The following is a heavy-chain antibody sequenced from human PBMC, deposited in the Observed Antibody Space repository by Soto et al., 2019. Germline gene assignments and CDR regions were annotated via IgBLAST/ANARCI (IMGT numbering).Heavy chain of an antibody. V-gene: IGHV3-74*01. CDR2: INSDGSVS. CDR3: ARGDCVGGPCYSLAGSFYYYMEV. CDR1: GFTFSNYW. D-gene: IGHD2-15*01. Sequence: EVQLVESGGGLVQPGGSLRLSCAASGFTFSNYWMYWVRQAPGKGLVWVSRINSDGSVSSYADSVKGRRTISRDNVKNTLYLQRNSRRAEDTAVSYCARGDCVGGPCYSLAGSFYYYMEVWGKGTTVTVFS. J-gene: IGHJ6*03.